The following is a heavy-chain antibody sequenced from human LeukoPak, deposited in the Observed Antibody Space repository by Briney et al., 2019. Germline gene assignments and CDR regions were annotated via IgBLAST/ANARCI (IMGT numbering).Heavy chain of an antibody. D-gene: IGHD3-10*01. Sequence: PGRSLRLSCAASGFTFSSYAMHWVRQAPGKGLEWVAVISYDGSNKYYADSVKGRFTISRDNSKNTLYLRMNSLRAEDTAVYYCARSGRYYYGSGSYPPGPDYWGQGTLVTVSS. V-gene: IGHV3-30*04. CDR3: ARSGRYYYGSGSYPPGPDY. CDR2: ISYDGSNK. CDR1: GFTFSSYA. J-gene: IGHJ4*02.